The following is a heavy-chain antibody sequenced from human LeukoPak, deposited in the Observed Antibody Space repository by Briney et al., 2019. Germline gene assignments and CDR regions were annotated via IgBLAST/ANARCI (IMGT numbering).Heavy chain of an antibody. CDR2: IYYTGNT. CDR1: GDSIIGYY. Sequence: SETLSLTCSVSGDSIIGYYWGWIRQPPGKGLEWIGNIYYTGNTYYNSSLKSRVTISLDTSKNQFSLKVISMTAADTAAYYCTKSDGYGLIRICGRGTMVTISS. V-gene: IGHV4-39*07. J-gene: IGHJ3*02. CDR3: TKSDGYGLIRI. D-gene: IGHD3-10*01.